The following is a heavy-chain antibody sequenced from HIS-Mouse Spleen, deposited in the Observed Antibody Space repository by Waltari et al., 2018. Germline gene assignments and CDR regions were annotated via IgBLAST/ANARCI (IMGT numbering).Heavy chain of an antibody. CDR2: INPNSGGT. CDR1: GYTFTGYY. D-gene: IGHD2-15*01. CDR3: ARAVIVAVVAATPYFDY. Sequence: QVQLVQSGAEVKKPGASVKVSCKASGYTFTGYYMHWVRQAPGQGLEWMGWINPNSGGTNYAQKFQGRVTMTRDTSISTAYMELSRLRSDDTAVYYCARAVIVAVVAATPYFDYWGQGTLVTVSS. V-gene: IGHV1-2*02. J-gene: IGHJ4*02.